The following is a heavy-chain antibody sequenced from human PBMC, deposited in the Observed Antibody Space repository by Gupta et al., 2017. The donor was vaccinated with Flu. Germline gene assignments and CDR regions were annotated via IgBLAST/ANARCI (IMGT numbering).Heavy chain of an antibody. Sequence: FTGYYMHWVRQAPGQGLEWMGRINPNSGGTNYAQKFQGRVTMTRDTSISTAYMELSRLRSDDTAVYYCARTNYARGGGVDYWGQGTLVTVSS. D-gene: IGHD3-16*01. CDR1: FTGYY. J-gene: IGHJ4*02. CDR3: ARTNYARGGGVDY. CDR2: INPNSGGT. V-gene: IGHV1-2*06.